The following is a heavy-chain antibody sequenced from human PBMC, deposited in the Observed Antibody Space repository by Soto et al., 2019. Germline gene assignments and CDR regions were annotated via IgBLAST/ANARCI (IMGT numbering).Heavy chain of an antibody. V-gene: IGHV3-33*01. D-gene: IGHD6-13*01. J-gene: IGHJ6*02. CDR1: GFTFRNFG. CDR3: VRDCQQMAPFGLDV. CDR2: IWYDGSNT. Sequence: QVHLVETGGGMVQPGTSLQLSCAASGFTFRNFGIHWVRQAPGKGLQWVAFIWYDGSNTEYADSVKGRFTISRDNSRNTAHLQMHSLRVEDTAVYHCVRDCQQMAPFGLDVWGQGTTVTVSS.